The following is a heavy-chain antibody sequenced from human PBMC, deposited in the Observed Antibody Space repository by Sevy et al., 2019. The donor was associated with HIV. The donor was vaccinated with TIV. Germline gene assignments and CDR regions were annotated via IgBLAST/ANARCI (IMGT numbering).Heavy chain of an antibody. V-gene: IGHV3-20*04. D-gene: IGHD3-22*01. CDR2: ISWNGGSI. CDR1: GFTFDDYG. CDR3: ARSGDDSSGFYYWWFDP. J-gene: IGHJ5*02. Sequence: GGSLRLSCAASGFTFDDYGMSWVRQAPGKGLEWVSGISWNGGSISYADSVRGRFTISRDNAKNSLYLQMNSLRAEDTAFYYCARSGDDSSGFYYWWFDPWGQGTLVTVSS.